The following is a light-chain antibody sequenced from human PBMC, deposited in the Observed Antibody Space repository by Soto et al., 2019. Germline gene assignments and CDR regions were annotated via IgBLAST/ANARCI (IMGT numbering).Light chain of an antibody. CDR1: QSVSTN. V-gene: IGKV3-15*01. CDR3: QQYNNWPYT. J-gene: IGKJ2*01. CDR2: GAS. Sequence: EIVMTQSPDTLSVSPGERATLSCRASQSVSTNLASYQQKTGQAPRLLIYGASTRATGIPARFSGSGSGTEFTLTISSLQYEDYAVYHCQQYNNWPYTFGQGTKLEIK.